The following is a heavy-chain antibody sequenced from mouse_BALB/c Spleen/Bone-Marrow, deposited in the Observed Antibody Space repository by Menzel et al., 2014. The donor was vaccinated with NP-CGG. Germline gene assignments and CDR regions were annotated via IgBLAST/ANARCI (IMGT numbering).Heavy chain of an antibody. CDR2: MNPSNGGT. CDR3: TREGDSPFAY. CDR1: GYTFTSYF. V-gene: IGHV1S81*02. D-gene: IGHD2-13*01. Sequence: QLKLQQSGAELMKPGDSVQLSCKASGYTFTSYFMYWVKQRHAQGLEWIGEMNPSNGGTNFNEKFKSNATLTVDKSSSTAYMQLSSLTSEDSAVYYCTREGDSPFAYWGQGTLVTVSA. J-gene: IGHJ3*01.